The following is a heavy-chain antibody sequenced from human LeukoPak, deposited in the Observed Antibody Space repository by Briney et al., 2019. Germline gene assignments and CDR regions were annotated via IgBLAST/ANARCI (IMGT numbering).Heavy chain of an antibody. D-gene: IGHD5-18*01. Sequence: ASVKVSCKATGYTFSSYDMHWVRQATGKGLEWVSAIGTAGDTYYPGSVKGRFTISRENAKNSLYLQMNSLRAEDTAVYYCVCGYSYGLDYWGQGTLVTVSS. CDR3: VCGYSYGLDY. J-gene: IGHJ4*02. V-gene: IGHV3-13*01. CDR1: GYTFSSYD. CDR2: IGTAGDT.